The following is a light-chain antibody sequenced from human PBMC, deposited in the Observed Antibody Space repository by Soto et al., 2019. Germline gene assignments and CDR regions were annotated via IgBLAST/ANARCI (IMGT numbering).Light chain of an antibody. CDR2: GAS. CDR1: QSVSSSY. J-gene: IGKJ2*01. V-gene: IGKV3-20*01. Sequence: EIVLTQSPCTLSLSPGERATLSCRASQSVSSSYLAWYQQKPGQAPRLLIYGASSRATGIPDRFSGSGSGTDFTLTISRLEPEDFAVYYCHQYGSSSYTFGQGTKLEIK. CDR3: HQYGSSSYT.